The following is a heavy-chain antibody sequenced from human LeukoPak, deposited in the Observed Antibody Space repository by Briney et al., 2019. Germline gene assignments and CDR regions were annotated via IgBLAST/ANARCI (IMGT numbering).Heavy chain of an antibody. CDR1: GATFTSYA. V-gene: IGHV1-69*13. CDR2: IITIFGTA. J-gene: IGHJ4*02. Sequence: SLKVSLNASGATFTSYAISWVRQAPGQGLELMVVIITIFGTATYAQKFQVRVTITADESTSTVYMELSSRSTDDTAVYYCARERGVAYPTRDFDYWGQGTLVSVSS. D-gene: IGHD1-1*01. CDR3: ARERGVAYPTRDFDY.